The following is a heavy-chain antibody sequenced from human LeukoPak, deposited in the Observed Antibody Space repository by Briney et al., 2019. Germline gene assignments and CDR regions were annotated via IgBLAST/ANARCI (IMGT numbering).Heavy chain of an antibody. Sequence: GESLKISCKGSGYSFTSYWIGWVRQMPGKGLEWMGIIYPGDSDTRYSPSFQGQVTISADKSISTAYLQWSSLKASDTAMYYCARLSRITMARGVPDYWGQGTLVTVSS. CDR2: IYPGDSDT. J-gene: IGHJ4*02. CDR1: GYSFTSYW. V-gene: IGHV5-51*01. D-gene: IGHD3-10*01. CDR3: ARLSRITMARGVPDY.